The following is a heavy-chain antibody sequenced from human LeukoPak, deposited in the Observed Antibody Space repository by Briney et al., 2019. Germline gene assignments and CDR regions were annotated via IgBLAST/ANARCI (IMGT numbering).Heavy chain of an antibody. CDR2: INHSGST. V-gene: IGHV4-34*01. CDR1: GGSFSGYY. D-gene: IGHD3-9*01. CDR3: ARERRDILTGYYTIY. J-gene: IGHJ4*02. Sequence: SETLSLTCAVYGGSFSGYYWSWIRQPPGKGLEWIGEINHSGSTNYNPSLKSRVTISVDTSKNQFSLKLSSVTAADTAVYYCARERRDILTGYYTIYWGQGTLVTVSS.